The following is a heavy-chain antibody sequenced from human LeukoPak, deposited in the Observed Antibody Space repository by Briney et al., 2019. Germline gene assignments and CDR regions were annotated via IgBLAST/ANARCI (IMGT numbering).Heavy chain of an antibody. J-gene: IGHJ6*03. CDR2: IYYSGST. Sequence: TPSETLSLTCTVSGGSISSGDYYWSWIRQPPGKGLEWIGYIYYSGSTYYNPSLKSRVTISVDTSKNQFSLKLSSVTAADTAVYYCARPGGYIGHYHYIDVWGRGTTVIVSS. V-gene: IGHV4-30-4*08. CDR1: GGSISSGDYY. D-gene: IGHD5-12*01. CDR3: ARPGGYIGHYHYIDV.